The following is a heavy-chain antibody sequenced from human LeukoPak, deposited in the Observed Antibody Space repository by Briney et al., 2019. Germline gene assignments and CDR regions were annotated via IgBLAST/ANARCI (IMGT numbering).Heavy chain of an antibody. V-gene: IGHV4-59*08. J-gene: IGHJ2*01. D-gene: IGHD6-25*01. CDR2: IYYSGST. Sequence: SETLSLTCTVSGGSISSYYCSWIRQPPGKGLDWIGYIYYSGSTNYNPSLKSRVTISVDTSKNQFSLKLSSVTAADTAVYYCARQGGGFWYFDLWGRGTLVTVSS. CDR1: GGSISSYY. CDR3: ARQGGGFWYFDL.